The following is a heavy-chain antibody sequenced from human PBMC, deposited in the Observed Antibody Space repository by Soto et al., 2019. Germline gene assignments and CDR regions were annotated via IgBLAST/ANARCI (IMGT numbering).Heavy chain of an antibody. D-gene: IGHD4-17*01. J-gene: IGHJ6*02. Sequence: ASVMVSCKASGYTFTSYGISWVRQAPGQGLECMGWISAYNGNTNYAQKLQGRVTMTTXTXXSXXXMXLXSLRSDXTAVYYCARGGLIPTVTTLRDLYLFQRMHDWG. CDR2: ISAYNGNT. CDR3: ARGGLIPTVTTLRDLYLFQRMHD. CDR1: GYTFTSYG. V-gene: IGHV1-18*04.